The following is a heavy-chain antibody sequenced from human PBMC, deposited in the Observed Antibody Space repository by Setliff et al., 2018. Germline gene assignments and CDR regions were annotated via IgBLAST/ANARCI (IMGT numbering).Heavy chain of an antibody. D-gene: IGHD4-4*01. CDR1: GYTFTNFG. V-gene: IGHV1-18*01. Sequence: ASVKVSCKASGYTFTNFGISWVRRAPGQGLEWMGWISAYNGNTNYAQELQGRVTMTTDTSTSTAYMELRSLRSDDTAVYYCARDYSNFPPYYYYGMDVWGQGTTVTVSS. CDR2: ISAYNGNT. CDR3: ARDYSNFPPYYYYGMDV. J-gene: IGHJ6*02.